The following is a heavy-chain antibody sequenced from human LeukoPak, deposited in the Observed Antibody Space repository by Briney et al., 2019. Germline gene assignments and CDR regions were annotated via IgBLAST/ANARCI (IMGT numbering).Heavy chain of an antibody. D-gene: IGHD3-22*01. J-gene: IGHJ4*02. CDR1: GYSISSGYY. Sequence: SETLSLTCTVSGYSISSGYYWGWIRQPPGKGLEWIGSIYHSGSTYYNQSLKSRVTISVDTSKNQFSLKLSSVTAADTAVYYCARTSSGVYYFDYWGQGTLVTVSS. V-gene: IGHV4-38-2*02. CDR3: ARTSSGVYYFDY. CDR2: IYHSGST.